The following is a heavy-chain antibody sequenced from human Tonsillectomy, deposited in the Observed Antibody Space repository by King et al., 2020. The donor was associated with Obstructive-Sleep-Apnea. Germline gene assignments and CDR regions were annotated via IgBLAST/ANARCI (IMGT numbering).Heavy chain of an antibody. Sequence: VQLVESGAEVKKPGESLKISCKGSGYSFTSYWIGWVRQMPGKSLELLGIISPGDFDTRYGPSFQGQVTISADKSISTAYRQWSSLKASDTAMYYCARLSNDWGYYYGMDVWGQGTTVIVSS. V-gene: IGHV5-51*01. CDR1: GYSFTSYW. CDR2: ISPGDFDT. CDR3: ARLSNDWGYYYGMDV. J-gene: IGHJ6*02. D-gene: IGHD7-27*01.